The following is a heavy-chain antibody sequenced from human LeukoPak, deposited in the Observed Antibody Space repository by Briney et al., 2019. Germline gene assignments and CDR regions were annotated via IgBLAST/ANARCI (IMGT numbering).Heavy chain of an antibody. Sequence: GESLKISCKGSGYIFTNYWIAWVRQMPGKGLECMGIIYPGDSDTRYSPSFQGQVTISADKSISTAYLQWSSLKASDTAMYYCARRVNSGYDFGFDYWGQGTLVTVSS. J-gene: IGHJ4*02. D-gene: IGHD5-12*01. CDR2: IYPGDSDT. CDR1: GYIFTNYW. CDR3: ARRVNSGYDFGFDY. V-gene: IGHV5-51*01.